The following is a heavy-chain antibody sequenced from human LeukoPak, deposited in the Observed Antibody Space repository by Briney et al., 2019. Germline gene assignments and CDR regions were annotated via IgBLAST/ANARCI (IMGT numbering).Heavy chain of an antibody. CDR3: VKRLGIAVAGAFDY. D-gene: IGHD6-19*01. CDR1: GFTFSNYA. CDR2: ISGSGDGT. Sequence: AGGSLRLSCAASGFTFSNYAMRGVRQAPGKGREWVSGISGSGDGTYYADSVKGRFTISRDNSKNTLYLQMNSLRAEDTAVYYCVKRLGIAVAGAFDYWGQGTLVTVSS. J-gene: IGHJ4*02. V-gene: IGHV3-23*01.